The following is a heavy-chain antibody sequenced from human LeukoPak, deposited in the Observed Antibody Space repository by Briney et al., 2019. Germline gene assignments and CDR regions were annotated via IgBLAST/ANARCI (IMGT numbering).Heavy chain of an antibody. CDR2: INGDGSTT. V-gene: IGHV3-74*01. D-gene: IGHD3-9*01. CDR1: GFTFSSYW. J-gene: IGHJ4*02. CDR3: AKDAYYDILTGSNRVDY. Sequence: PGGSLRLSCAASGFTFSSYWMHWVRQAPGTGLEWVSRINGDGSTTAYADFVKGRFTISRDNAKNTVYLQVNSLRAEDTAVYYCAKDAYYDILTGSNRVDYWGQGTLVTVSS.